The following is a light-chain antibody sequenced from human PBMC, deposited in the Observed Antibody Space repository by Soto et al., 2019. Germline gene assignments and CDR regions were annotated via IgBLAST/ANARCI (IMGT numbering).Light chain of an antibody. CDR2: DAS. J-gene: IGKJ1*01. CDR3: QQRSKMPLT. CDR1: QSLNSK. V-gene: IGKV3-11*01. Sequence: ETVMTQSPATLSVSLGERVTLSCRASQSLNSKLAWYQHKPGQAPRLLIYDASNRATGIPARFSGTGSETDFTLTISSLEPEDFAIYYCQQRSKMPLTFGHGTKVDIK.